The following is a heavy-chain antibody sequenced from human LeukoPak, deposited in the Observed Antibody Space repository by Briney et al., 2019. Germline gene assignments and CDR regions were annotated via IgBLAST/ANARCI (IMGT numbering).Heavy chain of an antibody. Sequence: GGSLRLSCAASGFTFSSYAMHWVRQAPGKGLERVAVISYDGSNKYYADSVKGRFTISRDNSKNTLYLQMNSLRAEDTAVYYCARGQWLVRGYFDYWGQGTLVTVSS. V-gene: IGHV3-30*04. CDR3: ARGQWLVRGYFDY. CDR2: ISYDGSNK. CDR1: GFTFSSYA. J-gene: IGHJ4*02. D-gene: IGHD6-19*01.